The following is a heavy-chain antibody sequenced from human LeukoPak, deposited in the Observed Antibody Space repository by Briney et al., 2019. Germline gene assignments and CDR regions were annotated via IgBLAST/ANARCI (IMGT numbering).Heavy chain of an antibody. CDR2: INPNSGGT. Sequence: ASVKVSCKASGYTFTGYYMHWVRQAPGQGLEWMGWINPNSGGTNYAQKFQGRVTMTRDTSISTAYMGLSRLRSDDTAVYYCARDRGVAGSYPDAFDIWGQGTMVTVSS. CDR1: GYTFTGYY. CDR3: ARDRGVAGSYPDAFDI. V-gene: IGHV1-2*02. D-gene: IGHD1-26*01. J-gene: IGHJ3*02.